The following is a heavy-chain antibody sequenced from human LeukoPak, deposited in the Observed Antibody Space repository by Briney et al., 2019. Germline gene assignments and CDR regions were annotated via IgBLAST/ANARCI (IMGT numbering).Heavy chain of an antibody. V-gene: IGHV4-39*07. CDR2: IYYSGST. J-gene: IGHJ4*02. Sequence: SETLSLTCTVSGGSISSSSFHWGWIRQPPGKGLEWIGGIYYSGSTDYNPSLKSRVTISVDTSKNQFSLKLSSVTATDTAVYYCAANSLDSGSYYSFDYWGQGTLVTVSS. CDR1: GGSISSSSFH. CDR3: AANSLDSGSYYSFDY. D-gene: IGHD1-26*01.